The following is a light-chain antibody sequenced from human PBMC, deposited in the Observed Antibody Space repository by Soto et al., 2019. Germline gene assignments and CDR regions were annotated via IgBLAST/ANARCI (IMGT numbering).Light chain of an antibody. CDR3: QQYGTLPLT. Sequence: EIVLTQSPGTLSVSPGERATLSCRASQSVSSNLAWYQQKPGQAPRLLIFGASSRATGIPDRFSGSGSGTDFTLTISRLEPEDFAVFYCQQYGTLPLTFGGGTKVDIK. J-gene: IGKJ4*01. CDR2: GAS. V-gene: IGKV3-20*01. CDR1: QSVSSN.